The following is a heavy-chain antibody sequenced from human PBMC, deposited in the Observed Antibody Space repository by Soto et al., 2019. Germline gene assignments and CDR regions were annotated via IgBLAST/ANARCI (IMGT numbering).Heavy chain of an antibody. CDR1: GGTFSSYA. V-gene: IGHV1-69*13. D-gene: IGHD3-9*01. CDR3: ARSSQYDILTGPTDY. Sequence: GASVKVSCKASGGTFSSYAISWVRQAPGQGLEWMGGIIPIFGTANYAQKFQGRVTITADESTSTAYMELSSLRSEDTAVYYCARSSQYDILTGPTDYWGRGTLVTVSS. CDR2: IIPIFGTA. J-gene: IGHJ4*02.